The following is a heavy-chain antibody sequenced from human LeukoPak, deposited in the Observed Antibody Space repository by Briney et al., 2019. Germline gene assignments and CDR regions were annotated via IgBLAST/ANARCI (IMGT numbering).Heavy chain of an antibody. V-gene: IGHV3-33*06. J-gene: IGHJ4*02. CDR2: MWYDGRNK. D-gene: IGHD3-10*01. CDR3: AKERELIFGYYFDY. Sequence: GGSLRLSCAASGFTLSSFGMVWVRQAPRKGLEWVTLMWYDGRNKYYADSVKGRFTISRDNSKNTLCLQMNSLRAEDTAVYYCAKERELIFGYYFDYWGQGTLVTVSS. CDR1: GFTLSSFG.